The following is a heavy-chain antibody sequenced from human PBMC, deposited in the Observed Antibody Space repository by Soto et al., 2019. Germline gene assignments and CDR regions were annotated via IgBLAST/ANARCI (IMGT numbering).Heavy chain of an antibody. J-gene: IGHJ4*02. CDR2: IYPGDSGT. Sequence: GESLKISCKGPGYSFTSYWIGWVRQMPGKGLEWMGIIYPGDSGTRYSPSFQGQVTISADKSISTAYLQWSSLKASDTAMYYCARRGSSWYFGVAFDYWGQGTLVTVSS. CDR1: GYSFTSYW. CDR3: ARRGSSWYFGVAFDY. V-gene: IGHV5-51*01. D-gene: IGHD6-13*01.